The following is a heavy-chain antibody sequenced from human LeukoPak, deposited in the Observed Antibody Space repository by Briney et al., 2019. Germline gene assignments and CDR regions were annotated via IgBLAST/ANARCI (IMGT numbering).Heavy chain of an antibody. CDR2: IYTSGST. V-gene: IGHV4-61*02. Sequence: SETLSLTCTVSGGSISSGSYYWSWIRQPAGKGLEWIGRIYTSGSTNYNPSLKSRVTISVDTSKNQFSLKLSSVTAADTAVYYCARVNRNWTGGRGWFDPWGQGTLVTVSS. CDR1: GGSISSGSYY. CDR3: ARVNRNWTGGRGWFDP. D-gene: IGHD1-20*01. J-gene: IGHJ5*02.